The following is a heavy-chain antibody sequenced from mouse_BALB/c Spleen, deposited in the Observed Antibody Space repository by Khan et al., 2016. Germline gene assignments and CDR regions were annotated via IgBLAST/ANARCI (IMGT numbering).Heavy chain of an antibody. J-gene: IGHJ2*01. CDR1: GYTFTSYT. D-gene: IGHD2-14*01. CDR3: TRPEGYDRYDEGFDY. V-gene: IGHV1-4*01. Sequence: VQLQESGAELARPGASVKMSCKASGYTFTSYTMHWVKQRPGQGLEWIGYINPSSDYTNYNQKFRDKATLSADKSSSTAYMQLSSLTSEDSAVYYCTRPEGYDRYDEGFDYWGQGTTLTVSS. CDR2: INPSSDYT.